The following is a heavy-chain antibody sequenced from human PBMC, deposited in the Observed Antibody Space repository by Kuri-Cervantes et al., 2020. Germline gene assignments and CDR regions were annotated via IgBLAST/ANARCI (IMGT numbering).Heavy chain of an antibody. CDR1: GFTFSSYG. CDR3: AKDMGSSGWYGRFDAFDI. J-gene: IGHJ3*02. CDR2: IWYDGSNK. V-gene: IGHV3-33*03. D-gene: IGHD6-19*01. Sequence: GGSLRLSCAASGFTFSSYGMHWVRQAPGKGLEWVAVIWYDGSNKYYADSVKGRFTISRDNAKNSLYLQMNSLRAEDTALYYCAKDMGSSGWYGRFDAFDIWGQGTTVTVSS.